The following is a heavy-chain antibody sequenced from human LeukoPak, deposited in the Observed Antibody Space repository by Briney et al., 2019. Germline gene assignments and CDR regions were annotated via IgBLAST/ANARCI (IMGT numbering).Heavy chain of an antibody. CDR2: IWYDGSNK. CDR1: GFTFSSYG. J-gene: IGHJ4*02. D-gene: IGHD2-15*01. CDR3: ANAKKYCSGGSCYLDY. Sequence: GGSLRLSCAASGFTFSSYGMHWVRQAPGKGLEWVAVIWYDGSNKYYADSVKGRFTISRDNSKNTLYLQMNSLRAEDTAVYYCANAKKYCSGGSCYLDYWGQGTLVTVSS. V-gene: IGHV3-30*02.